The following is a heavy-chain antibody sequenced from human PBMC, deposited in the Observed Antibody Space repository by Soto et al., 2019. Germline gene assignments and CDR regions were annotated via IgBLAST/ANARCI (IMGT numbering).Heavy chain of an antibody. Sequence: SETLSLTCAVSGGSISSGGYSWSWIRQPPGKGLEWIGYIYHSGSTYYNPSLKSRVTISVDRSKNQFSLKLSSVTAADTAVYYCAVSIGARYFDYWGQGTLVTVSS. V-gene: IGHV4-30-2*01. D-gene: IGHD6-6*01. CDR3: AVSIGARYFDY. J-gene: IGHJ4*02. CDR1: GGSISSGGYS. CDR2: IYHSGST.